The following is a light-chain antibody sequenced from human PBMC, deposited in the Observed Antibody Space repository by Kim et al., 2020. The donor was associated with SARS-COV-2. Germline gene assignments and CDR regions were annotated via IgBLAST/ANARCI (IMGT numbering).Light chain of an antibody. V-gene: IGKV1-5*03. Sequence: DIQMTQSPSTLSAFVGNRVTITCRASQSVDSWLAWYQQMPGKAPKLLIYQASKLASGVPSRFSGIGSGTTFTLTISNLQPEDSATYYCKQYETYWTFGPGTKVDIK. CDR2: QAS. CDR3: KQYETYWT. CDR1: QSVDSW. J-gene: IGKJ1*01.